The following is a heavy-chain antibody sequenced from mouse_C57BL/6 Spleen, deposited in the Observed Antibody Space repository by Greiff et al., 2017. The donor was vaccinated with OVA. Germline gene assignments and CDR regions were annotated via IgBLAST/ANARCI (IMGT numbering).Heavy chain of an antibody. CDR3: ARRDDGGAMDY. V-gene: IGHV2-2*01. J-gene: IGHJ4*01. CDR1: GFSLTSYG. CDR2: IWSGGST. D-gene: IGHD2-3*01. Sequence: VKLVESGPGLVQPSQSLSITCTASGFSLTSYGVHWVRQSPGKGLEWLGVIWSGGSTDYTAAFISRLSISKDNSKSQVFFKMNSLQADDTAIYYCARRDDGGAMDYWGQGTSVTVSS.